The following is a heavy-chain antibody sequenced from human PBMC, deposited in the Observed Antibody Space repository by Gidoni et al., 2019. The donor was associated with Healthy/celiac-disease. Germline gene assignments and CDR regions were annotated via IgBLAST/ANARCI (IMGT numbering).Heavy chain of an antibody. CDR1: GFTFSSYE. J-gene: IGHJ4*02. CDR2: ISSSGSTI. D-gene: IGHD3-9*01. V-gene: IGHV3-48*03. CDR3: AREGGYYDILTGYSH. Sequence: EVQLVESGGGLVQPGGSLRLSCAASGFTFSSYEMNWVRQAPGKGLEWVSYISSSGSTIYYADSVKGRFTISRDNAKNSLYLQMNSLRAEDTAVYYCAREGGYYDILTGYSHWGQGTLVTVSS.